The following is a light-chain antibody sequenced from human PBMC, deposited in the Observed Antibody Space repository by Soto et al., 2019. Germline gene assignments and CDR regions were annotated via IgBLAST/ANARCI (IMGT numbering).Light chain of an antibody. CDR2: EVS. J-gene: IGLJ3*02. V-gene: IGLV2-14*01. CDR1: SSDVGNYNY. Sequence: QSVLTQPASVSGSPGQSITISCTGTSSDVGNYNYVSWYQQHPGKAPKLMIYEVSNRPSGVSNRFSGSKSGNTASLTISGLQAEDEADYYCSSYTSSSTWVFGEGTKVTVL. CDR3: SSYTSSSTWV.